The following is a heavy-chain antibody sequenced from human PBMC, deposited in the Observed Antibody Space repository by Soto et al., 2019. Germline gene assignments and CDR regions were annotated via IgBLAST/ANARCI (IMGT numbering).Heavy chain of an antibody. CDR1: GFTFSSYA. V-gene: IGHV3-23*01. CDR3: AKDTDCGGDCYPDY. CDR2: ISGSGGST. J-gene: IGHJ4*02. D-gene: IGHD2-21*02. Sequence: EVQLLESGGGLVQPGGSLRLSCAASGFTFSSYAMSWVRQAPGKGLEWVSAISGSGGSTYYADSVKGRFTISRDNSKNTLYLQMNSQRAEDTAVYYCAKDTDCGGDCYPDYWGQGTLVTVSS.